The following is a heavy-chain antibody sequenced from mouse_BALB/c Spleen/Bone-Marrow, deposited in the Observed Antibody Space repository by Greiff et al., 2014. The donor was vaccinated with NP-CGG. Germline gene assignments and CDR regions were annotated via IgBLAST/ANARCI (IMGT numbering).Heavy chain of an antibody. CDR2: IRNKANGYTL. CDR1: GFPFPDYY. D-gene: IGHD2-2*01. CDR3: EREGDDGGGRRYDY. V-gene: IGHV7-3*02. J-gene: IGHJ2*01. Sequence: VQLKESGGGLVPPGGSLSLSCAPSGFPFPDYYMNWVRQPPGKALEWLGFIRNKANGYTLEYSASVTGRFTIPRDHSQSILYRHMKTRRAEDSATYYWEREGDDGGGRRYDYWGQGTTLTVSA.